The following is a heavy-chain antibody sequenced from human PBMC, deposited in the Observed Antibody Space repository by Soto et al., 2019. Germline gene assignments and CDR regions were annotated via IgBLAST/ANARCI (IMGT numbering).Heavy chain of an antibody. D-gene: IGHD6-19*01. V-gene: IGHV4-31*03. Sequence: QVQLQESGPGLVKPSQTLSLTCTVSGGSISSGGYYWSWIRQHPGKGLEWIGYIYYSGSTYYNPSLKSRVTISVDTSKNQFSLKLSSVSAADTAVYFCASGSKVAGYSDYWGQGTLVTVSS. CDR2: IYYSGST. CDR1: GGSISSGGYY. CDR3: ASGSKVAGYSDY. J-gene: IGHJ4*02.